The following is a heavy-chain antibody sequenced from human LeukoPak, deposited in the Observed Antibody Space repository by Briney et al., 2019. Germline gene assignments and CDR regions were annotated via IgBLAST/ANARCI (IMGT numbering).Heavy chain of an antibody. CDR3: AKRTGVTELHFDH. J-gene: IGHJ4*02. Sequence: GESLRLSCAVSGFTFSSYAMSGVRQAPGKGPEWVSAIGGSGGYTYYADSVRGRFTISRDNSQNTLYQQMNSLRAEDTAVYYCAKRTGVTELHFDHWGQGTLVTVSS. CDR1: GFTFSSYA. V-gene: IGHV3-23*01. CDR2: IGGSGGYT. D-gene: IGHD1-7*01.